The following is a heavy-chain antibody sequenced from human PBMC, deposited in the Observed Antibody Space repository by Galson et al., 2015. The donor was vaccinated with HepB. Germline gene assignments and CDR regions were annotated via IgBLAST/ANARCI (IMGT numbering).Heavy chain of an antibody. CDR1: GFTFGDDA. D-gene: IGHD4-11*01. V-gene: IGHV3-49*03. CDR3: TRGYSNFGY. J-gene: IGHJ4*02. CDR2: IRSKAYGGTT. Sequence: SLRLFCAASGFTFGDDAMSWFRQAPGKGLEWVGFIRSKAYGGTTEYAASVKGRFTISRDDSKSIAYLQMNSLKTEDTAVYYCTRGYSNFGYWGQGTLVTVSS.